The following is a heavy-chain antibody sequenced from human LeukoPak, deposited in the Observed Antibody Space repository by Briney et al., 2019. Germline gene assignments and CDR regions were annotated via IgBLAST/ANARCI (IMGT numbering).Heavy chain of an antibody. V-gene: IGHV3-21*01. Sequence: PGGSLRLSCGASGFTFSTYAMSWVRQAPGKGLEWVSSISSSSSYIYYADSVKGRFTISRDNAKNSLYLQMNSLRAEDTAVYYCARDRSYCGGDCYQRKRGGPFDYWGQGTLVTVSS. CDR3: ARDRSYCGGDCYQRKRGGPFDY. D-gene: IGHD2-21*02. CDR1: GFTFSTYA. CDR2: ISSSSSYI. J-gene: IGHJ4*02.